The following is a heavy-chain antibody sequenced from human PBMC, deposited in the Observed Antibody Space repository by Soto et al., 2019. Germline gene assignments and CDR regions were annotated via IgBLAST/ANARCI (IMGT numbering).Heavy chain of an antibody. Sequence: PGGSLRLSCAASGFTFSNYAMTWIRQAHGKGLEWVSGISSRGGTTFYAGAVKGRFAISRDNSKNTLYLQMSSLRAEDTAAYYCALRYCSRTTCPPLNSYFYMDVWGKGTTVTVSS. J-gene: IGHJ6*03. CDR2: ISSRGGTT. D-gene: IGHD2-2*01. CDR1: GFTFSNYA. V-gene: IGHV3-23*01. CDR3: ALRYCSRTTCPPLNSYFYMDV.